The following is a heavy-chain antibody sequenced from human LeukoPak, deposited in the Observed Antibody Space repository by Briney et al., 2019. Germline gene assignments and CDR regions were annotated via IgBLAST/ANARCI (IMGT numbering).Heavy chain of an antibody. CDR1: GFAVSSNH. CDR2: IFNGGST. CDR3: ARDRLGAEYDY. V-gene: IGHV3-53*01. J-gene: IGHJ4*02. D-gene: IGHD3-16*01. Sequence: GGSLRLSCSASGFAVSSNHMNWVRQAPGKGLEWVSVIFNGGSTYYADSVKGRFTISRDNSKNTLYLQMNSLRAEDTAVYYCARDRLGAEYDYWGQGTLVSVSS.